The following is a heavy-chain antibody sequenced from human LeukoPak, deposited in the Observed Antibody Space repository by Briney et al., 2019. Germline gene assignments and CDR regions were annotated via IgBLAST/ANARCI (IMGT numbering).Heavy chain of an antibody. CDR2: ISYDGSNE. CDR1: GFTFSSYA. J-gene: IGHJ5*02. V-gene: IGHV3-30*04. CDR3: VYCSGGSCYSNGPWFDP. D-gene: IGHD2-15*01. Sequence: GGSLRLSCAASGFTFSSYAMHWVRQAPGKGLEWVAVISYDGSNEYYADSVKGRFTISRDNAKNTLYLQMNSLRADDTALYYCVYCSGGSCYSNGPWFDPWGQGTLVTVSS.